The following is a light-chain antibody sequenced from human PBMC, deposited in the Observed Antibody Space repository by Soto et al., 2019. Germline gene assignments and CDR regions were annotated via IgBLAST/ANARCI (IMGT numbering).Light chain of an antibody. CDR1: QSVRSSY. V-gene: IGKV3-20*01. CDR2: AAS. CDR3: QQYGSSPRT. Sequence: EIVLTHSPDTLSLSPWEIATLSCRASQSVRSSYLAWYQQTPGQTPRLLIYAASSRATGIPDRFSGSGSGTDFSLTISRLEAEDFAVYYRQQYGSSPRTFGQGTKVDIK. J-gene: IGKJ1*01.